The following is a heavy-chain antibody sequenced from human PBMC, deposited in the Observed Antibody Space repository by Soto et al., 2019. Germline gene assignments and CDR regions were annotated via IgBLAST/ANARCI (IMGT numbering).Heavy chain of an antibody. CDR2: IYPGDSDT. CDR3: ARRSWIQLSAYFDY. D-gene: IGHD5-18*01. CDR1: GYSFTSYL. Sequence: GEALKISCKGSGYSFTSYLIGWVRQMPGKGLEWMGIIYPGDSDTRYSPSFQGQVTISADKSISTAYLQWSSLKASDTAMYYCARRSWIQLSAYFDYWGQGTLVTVTS. J-gene: IGHJ4*02. V-gene: IGHV5-51*01.